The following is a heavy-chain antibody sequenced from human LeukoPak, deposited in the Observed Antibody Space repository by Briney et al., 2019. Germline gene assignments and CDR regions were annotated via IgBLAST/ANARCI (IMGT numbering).Heavy chain of an antibody. D-gene: IGHD3-10*01. V-gene: IGHV4-61*08. J-gene: IGHJ4*02. CDR2: IYYSGST. CDR1: GGSVSSGDYY. CDR3: AREGGGSILDY. Sequence: SETLSLTCTVSGGSVSSGDYYWSWIRQPPGKGLEWIGYIYYSGSTNYNPSPKSRVTISVDTSKNQFSLDLSSVTAADTAVYYCAREGGGSILDYWGQGTLVTVSS.